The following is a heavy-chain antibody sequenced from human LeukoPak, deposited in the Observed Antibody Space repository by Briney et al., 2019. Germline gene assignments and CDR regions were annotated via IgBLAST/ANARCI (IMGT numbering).Heavy chain of an antibody. J-gene: IGHJ3*02. V-gene: IGHV1-69*13. Sequence: GASVKVSCKASGYTFTSYGISWVRQAPGQGLEWMGGIIPIFGTANYAQKFQGRVTITADESTSTAYMELSSLRSEDTAVYYCARKLYDYGDYLRDAFDIWGQGTMVTVSS. CDR2: IIPIFGTA. CDR3: ARKLYDYGDYLRDAFDI. CDR1: GYTFTSYG. D-gene: IGHD4-17*01.